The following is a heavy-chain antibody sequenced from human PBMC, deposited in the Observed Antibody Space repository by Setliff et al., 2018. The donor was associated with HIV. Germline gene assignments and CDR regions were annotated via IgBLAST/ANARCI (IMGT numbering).Heavy chain of an antibody. J-gene: IGHJ3*02. CDR3: ARANIYSDDFDI. CDR1: GFTFNNYA. V-gene: IGHV7-4-1*02. D-gene: IGHD2-21*01. CDR2: TSSNTGNP. Sequence: ASVKVSCKASGFTFNNYALSWVRQAPGQRPEWMGGTSSNTGNPTYAQDFTGRLVFSLDTTVNTAYLQITTLKAEDSAVYYCARANIYSDDFDIWGQGTMVTVSS.